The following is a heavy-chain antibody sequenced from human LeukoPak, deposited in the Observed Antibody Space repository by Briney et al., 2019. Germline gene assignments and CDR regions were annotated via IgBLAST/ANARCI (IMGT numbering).Heavy chain of an antibody. CDR3: THPAYYYNVDV. J-gene: IGHJ6*04. D-gene: IGHD6-25*01. CDR2: IKTKADNYAT. Sequence: GGSLRLSCSASGLTFSVSAIHWVRQASGKGLEWVGRIKTKADNYATAYAASVKGRFTISRDDSTNTAYLQMNSLKTEDTAVYYCTHPAYYYNVDVWGKGTTVTVSA. CDR1: GLTFSVSA. V-gene: IGHV3-73*01.